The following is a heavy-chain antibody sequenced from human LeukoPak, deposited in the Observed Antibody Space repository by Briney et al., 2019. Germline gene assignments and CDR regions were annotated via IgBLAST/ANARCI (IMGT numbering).Heavy chain of an antibody. Sequence: ASVKVSCRTSGYAFTTYYLHWVRQAPGQGLEWMGVFNPSGGSTIYAQKFQDRVAMTRDTSTSTVYMDLSSLIAADTAIYYCARAIERGRRFDYWGQGTLVTVSS. CDR2: FNPSGGST. CDR1: GYAFTTYY. CDR3: ARAIERGRRFDY. V-gene: IGHV1-46*01. D-gene: IGHD5-24*01. J-gene: IGHJ4*02.